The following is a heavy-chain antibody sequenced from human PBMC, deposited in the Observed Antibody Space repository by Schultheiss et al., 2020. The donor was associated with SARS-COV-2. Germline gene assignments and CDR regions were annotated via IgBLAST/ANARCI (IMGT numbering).Heavy chain of an antibody. J-gene: IGHJ4*02. CDR3: TIPGTDY. V-gene: IGHV3-23*01. D-gene: IGHD2-2*02. CDR2: ISGSGGST. CDR1: GFTFSSYA. Sequence: GGSLRLSCAASGFTFSSYAMSWVRQAPGKGLEWVSAISGSGGSTYYAVSVKGRFTISRDNSKNTAYLQMNSLKTEDTAVYYCTIPGTDYWGQGTLVTVSS.